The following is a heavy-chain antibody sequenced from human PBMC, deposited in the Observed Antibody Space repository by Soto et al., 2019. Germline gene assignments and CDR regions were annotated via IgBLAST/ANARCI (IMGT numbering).Heavy chain of an antibody. D-gene: IGHD2-15*01. V-gene: IGHV1-18*01. CDR3: ARVHCSGGSCYPDWFDP. J-gene: IGHJ5*02. Sequence: QVQLVQSGAEVKKPGASVKVSCKASGYTFTSYGISWVRQAPGQGLEWMGWISAYNGNTNYAQKLQGRVTMTTDTTTSTAYMELRSLRSDDTAVYYCARVHCSGGSCYPDWFDPWGQGTLVTVSS. CDR1: GYTFTSYG. CDR2: ISAYNGNT.